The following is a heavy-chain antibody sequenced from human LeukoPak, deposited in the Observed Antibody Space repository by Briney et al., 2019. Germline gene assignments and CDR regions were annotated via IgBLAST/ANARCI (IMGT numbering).Heavy chain of an antibody. D-gene: IGHD6-13*01. J-gene: IGHJ4*02. V-gene: IGHV1-2*06. CDR3: AREYSSSWYERILDY. CDR1: GYTFTGYY. Sequence: GASVKVSCKASGYTFTGYYMHWVRQAPGQGLEWMGRINPNSGGTNYAQKFQGRVTMTRDTSIGTAYMELSRLRSDDTAVYYCAREYSSSWYERILDYWGQGTLVTVSS. CDR2: INPNSGGT.